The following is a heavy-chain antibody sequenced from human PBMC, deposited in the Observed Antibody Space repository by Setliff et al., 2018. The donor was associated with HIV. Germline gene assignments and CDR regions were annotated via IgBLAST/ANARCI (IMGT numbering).Heavy chain of an antibody. CDR2: LFYTGST. V-gene: IGHV4-38-2*01. CDR3: ARGVPLLPPHY. D-gene: IGHD2-21*02. CDR1: GYSISSGYY. J-gene: IGHJ4*02. Sequence: SETLSLTCAVSGYSISSGYYWDWVRQPPGKGLEWIGSLFYTGSTSCNPSLKSRVTISVDTSKNQFSLSLTSVTAADTAVYYCARGVPLLPPHYWGQGTLVTVSS.